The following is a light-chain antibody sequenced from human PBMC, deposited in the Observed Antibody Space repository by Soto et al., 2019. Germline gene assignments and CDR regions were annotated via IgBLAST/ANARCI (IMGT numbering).Light chain of an antibody. J-gene: IGLJ3*02. CDR3: TSYSRYRVLV. CDR2: EVS. CDR1: SGDIGGYKY. Sequence: QSVLTQPASVSGSLGQSITISCTGTSGDIGGYKYVSWYQQHPGKAPKLIIFEVSNRPSGVSDRFSGSNSGNTASLTISGLQAEDEADYYCTSYSRYRVLVFXGGTKLTVL. V-gene: IGLV2-14*01.